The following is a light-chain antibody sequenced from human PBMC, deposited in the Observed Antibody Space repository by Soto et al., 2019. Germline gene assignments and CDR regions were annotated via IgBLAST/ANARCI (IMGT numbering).Light chain of an antibody. CDR3: QQYDNLPG. J-gene: IGKJ4*01. CDR1: QDISNY. Sequence: DIQMTQSPSSLSASVGDRVTITCQASQDISNYLNWHQQKPGKAPKLLIYDSSNLETGVPSRFSGSGSGTDFTFIISSLQHEDIATYYCQQYDNLPGFGGGTKVELK. V-gene: IGKV1-33*01. CDR2: DSS.